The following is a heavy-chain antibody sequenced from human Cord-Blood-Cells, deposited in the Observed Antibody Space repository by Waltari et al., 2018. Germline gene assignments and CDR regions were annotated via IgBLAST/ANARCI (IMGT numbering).Heavy chain of an antibody. D-gene: IGHD6-6*01. CDR3: ATDRYSSSIDAFDI. CDR1: GYTLTELS. Sequence: QVQLVQSGAEVKKPGASVKVSCKVSGYTLTELSMHWVRQAPGKGLEWMGGFDPEDGETIYAQEFHSRVTMTEDTSTDTAYMELSSLRSEDTAVYYCATDRYSSSIDAFDIWCQGTMVTVSS. J-gene: IGHJ3*02. CDR2: FDPEDGET. V-gene: IGHV1-24*01.